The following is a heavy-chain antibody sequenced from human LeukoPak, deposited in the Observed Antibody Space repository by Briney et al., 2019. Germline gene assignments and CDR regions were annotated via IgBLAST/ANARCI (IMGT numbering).Heavy chain of an antibody. CDR1: GFTFSSYS. Sequence: GGSLRLSCAASGFTFSSYSMNWVRQAPGKGLEWVSSISSSSSYIYYADSVKGRFTISRDNAKNSLYLQVNSLRAEDTAVYYCARDEAVTSYYYYYKDVWGKGTTVTVSS. D-gene: IGHD4-17*01. V-gene: IGHV3-21*01. J-gene: IGHJ6*03. CDR2: ISSSSSYI. CDR3: ARDEAVTSYYYYYKDV.